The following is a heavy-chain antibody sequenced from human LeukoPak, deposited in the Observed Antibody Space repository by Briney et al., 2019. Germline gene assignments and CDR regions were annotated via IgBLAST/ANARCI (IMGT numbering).Heavy chain of an antibody. Sequence: ASVKVSCKASGYTFTSYGISWVRQAPGQGLEWMGWISAYNGNTNYAQKFQGRVTITADTSTDTAYMELSSLRSEDTAVYYCATGLRFLLSWGQGTLVTVSS. CDR3: ATGLRFLLS. J-gene: IGHJ4*02. D-gene: IGHD3-3*01. CDR2: ISAYNGNT. CDR1: GYTFTSYG. V-gene: IGHV1-18*01.